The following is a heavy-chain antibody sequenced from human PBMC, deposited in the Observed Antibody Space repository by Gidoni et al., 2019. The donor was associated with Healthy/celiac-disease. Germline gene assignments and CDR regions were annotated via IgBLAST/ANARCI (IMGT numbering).Heavy chain of an antibody. V-gene: IGHV3-30*01. CDR3: ARDRDVGRWLPLGGYYFDY. CDR1: GFTFSSYA. D-gene: IGHD5-12*01. Sequence: QVQLVESGGGVVQPGRSLRLSCAASGFTFSSYALPWVRQAPGKGLEWVAVISYDGSNKYYADSVKGRFTISRDNSKNTLYLQMNSLRAEDTAVYYCARDRDVGRWLPLGGYYFDYWGQGTLVTVSS. J-gene: IGHJ4*02. CDR2: ISYDGSNK.